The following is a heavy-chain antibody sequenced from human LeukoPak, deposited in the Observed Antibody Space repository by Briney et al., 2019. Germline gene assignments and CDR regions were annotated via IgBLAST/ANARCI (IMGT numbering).Heavy chain of an antibody. CDR3: ARDLLYGSGWSAPHPYDYYYAMDV. Sequence: GGSVRLSCAASGYTFSSYSMHWVRQAPGQGLEWVSFINRSSSYINYADSVKGRFTISRDNAKNSVYMQMNSLRAEDTAVYYCARDLLYGSGWSAPHPYDYYYAMDVWGQGTTVTVSS. J-gene: IGHJ6*02. CDR2: INRSSSYI. D-gene: IGHD6-13*01. V-gene: IGHV3-21*04. CDR1: GYTFSSYS.